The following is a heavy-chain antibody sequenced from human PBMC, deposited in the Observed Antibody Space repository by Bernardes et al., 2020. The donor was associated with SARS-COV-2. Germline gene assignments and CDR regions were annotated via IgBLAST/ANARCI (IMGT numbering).Heavy chain of an antibody. CDR2: INAGNGNT. CDR1: GYTFTSYA. D-gene: IGHD3-3*01. Sequence: ASVKVSCKASGYTFTSYAMHWVRQAPGQRLEWMGWINAGNGNTKYSQKFQGRVTITRDTSASTAYMELSSLRSEDTAVYYCARDQTIFGPENAFDIWGQGTMVTVSS. CDR3: ARDQTIFGPENAFDI. V-gene: IGHV1-3*01. J-gene: IGHJ3*02.